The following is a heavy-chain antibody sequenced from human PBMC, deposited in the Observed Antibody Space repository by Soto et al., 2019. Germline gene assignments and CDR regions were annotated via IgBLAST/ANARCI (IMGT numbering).Heavy chain of an antibody. J-gene: IGHJ4*02. D-gene: IGHD3-22*01. V-gene: IGHV3-30-3*01. Sequence: PGGSLRLSCAASGFTFSSYAMHWVRQAPGKGLEWVAVISYDGSNKYYADSVKGRFTISRDISKNTLYLQMNSLRAEDTAVYYCARDAPNYYDSSGYYYPTLVYWGQGTLVTVSS. CDR2: ISYDGSNK. CDR3: ARDAPNYYDSSGYYYPTLVY. CDR1: GFTFSSYA.